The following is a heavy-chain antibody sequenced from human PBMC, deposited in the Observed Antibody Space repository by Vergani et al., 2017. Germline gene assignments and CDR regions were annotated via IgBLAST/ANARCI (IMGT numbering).Heavy chain of an antibody. Sequence: QLQLQESGPGLVKPSATLALTCSVSGASIRSSNYYWGWIRQPPGKGLEWIASIYYSGSTYYNPSLKSRVTISVGTSKNQFSLKLSSVTAADTAVYFCARHSXVEWLVKLGWIDPWGQGILVTVSS. CDR1: GASIRSSNYY. V-gene: IGHV4-39*01. D-gene: IGHD6-19*01. CDR2: IYYSGST. CDR3: ARHSXVEWLVKLGWIDP. J-gene: IGHJ5*02.